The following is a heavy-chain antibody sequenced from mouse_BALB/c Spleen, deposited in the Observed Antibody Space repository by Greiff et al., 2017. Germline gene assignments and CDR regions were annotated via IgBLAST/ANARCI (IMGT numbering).Heavy chain of an antibody. CDR3: ARSSSHWYFDV. CDR2: ISSGSSTI. Sequence: EVQGVESGGGLVQPGGSRKLSCAASGFTFSSFGMHWVRQAPEKGLEWVAYISSGSSTIYYADTVKGRFTISRDNPKNTLFLQMTSLRSEDTAMYYCARSSSHWYFDVWGAGTTGTVSA. J-gene: IGHJ1*01. V-gene: IGHV5-17*02. CDR1: GFTFSSFG. D-gene: IGHD1-1*01.